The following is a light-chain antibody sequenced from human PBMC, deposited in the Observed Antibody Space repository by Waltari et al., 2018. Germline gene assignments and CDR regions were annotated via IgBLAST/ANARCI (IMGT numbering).Light chain of an antibody. V-gene: IGLV2-14*03. CDR1: RRDIGIYNY. CDR2: AVS. Sequence: QSALTQPASVSGSLGQSITMSCTGTRRDIGIYNYVPWYQQHPGKAPKLLIYAVSNRPSGVSNRFSGSKSGNTASLTISALQSEDEADYYCTSFSSDSTPLVFGTGTRVTV. CDR3: TSFSSDSTPLV. J-gene: IGLJ1*01.